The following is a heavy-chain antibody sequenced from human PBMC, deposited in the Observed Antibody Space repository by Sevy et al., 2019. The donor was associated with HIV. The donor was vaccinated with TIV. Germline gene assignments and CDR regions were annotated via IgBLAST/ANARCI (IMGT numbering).Heavy chain of an antibody. CDR1: GDSISSLNYY. J-gene: IGHJ3*02. D-gene: IGHD1-26*01. Sequence: SETLSLTCTVSGDSISSLNYYWSWIRQHPGKGLEWIGYISYSERTYYNPSLKSRVTISVDTSKNQFSLKLSSVTAADTAVFYCARANAYLASDAFDIWGQVTLVTVSS. V-gene: IGHV4-31*03. CDR3: ARANAYLASDAFDI. CDR2: ISYSERT.